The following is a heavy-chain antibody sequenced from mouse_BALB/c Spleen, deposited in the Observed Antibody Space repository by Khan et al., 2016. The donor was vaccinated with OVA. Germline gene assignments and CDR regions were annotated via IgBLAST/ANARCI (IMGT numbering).Heavy chain of an antibody. Sequence: VKLLESGAELAKPGASVKMSCKASGYTFTTYWMHWVKQRPGQGLEWIGYINPTSGYTAYNEKFKDRATLSADKSSSTAYMQLSSLTSEDSAVYYCTRDRIDYWGQGTTLTVSS. V-gene: IGHV1-7*01. CDR2: INPTSGYT. CDR3: TRDRIDY. CDR1: GYTFTTYW. J-gene: IGHJ2*01.